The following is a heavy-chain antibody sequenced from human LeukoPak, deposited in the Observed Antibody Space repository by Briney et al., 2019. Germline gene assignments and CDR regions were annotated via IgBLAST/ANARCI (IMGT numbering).Heavy chain of an antibody. CDR2: IYPGDSDT. Sequence: GESLQISCKGSGYRFTSYWIGWVRQLPGKGLEWMGIIYPGDSDTRYSPSFQGQVTISADKSISTAYLQWSSLKASDTAMYYCARGRADIVVVPAATPFDYWGQGTLVTVSS. V-gene: IGHV5-51*01. CDR3: ARGRADIVVVPAATPFDY. D-gene: IGHD2-2*01. CDR1: GYRFTSYW. J-gene: IGHJ4*02.